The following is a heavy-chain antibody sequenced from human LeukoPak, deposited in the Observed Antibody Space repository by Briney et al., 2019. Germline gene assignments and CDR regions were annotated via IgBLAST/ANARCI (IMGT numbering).Heavy chain of an antibody. Sequence: PSETLSLTCTVSGGSISSYYWSWIRQPPGKGLEWIGYIYYSGSTNYNPSLKSRVTISVDTSKNQFPLKLSSVTAADTAVYYCARDRTIFGVAGYAFDIWGQGTMVTVSS. V-gene: IGHV4-59*01. J-gene: IGHJ3*02. CDR1: GGSISSYY. CDR2: IYYSGST. CDR3: ARDRTIFGVAGYAFDI. D-gene: IGHD3-3*01.